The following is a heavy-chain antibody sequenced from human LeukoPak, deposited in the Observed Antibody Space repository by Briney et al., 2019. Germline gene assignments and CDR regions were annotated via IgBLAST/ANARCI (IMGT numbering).Heavy chain of an antibody. CDR3: AREWDYYDSSGYYRPIPTFDY. Sequence: SETLSLTCAVYGGSFSGYYWSWIRQPPGKGLEWIGSIYYSGSTYYNPSLKSRVTISVDTSKNQFSLKLSSVTAADTAVYYCAREWDYYDSSGYYRPIPTFDYWGQGTLVTVSS. J-gene: IGHJ4*02. D-gene: IGHD3-22*01. CDR1: GGSFSGYY. CDR2: IYYSGST. V-gene: IGHV4-34*01.